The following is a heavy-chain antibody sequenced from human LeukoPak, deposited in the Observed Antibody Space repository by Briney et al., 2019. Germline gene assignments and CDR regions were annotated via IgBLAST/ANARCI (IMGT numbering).Heavy chain of an antibody. J-gene: IGHJ4*02. CDR2: IYYSGST. D-gene: IGHD6-19*01. CDR1: GGSISSGDYY. Sequence: SETLSLTCTVSGGSISSGDYYWSWIRQPPGKGLEWIGYIYYSGSTYYNPSLKSRVTISVDTSKNQFSLKLSSVTAADTAVYYCARGIQYSSGWYLGYYFDYWGQGTLVTVSS. CDR3: ARGIQYSSGWYLGYYFDY. V-gene: IGHV4-30-4*01.